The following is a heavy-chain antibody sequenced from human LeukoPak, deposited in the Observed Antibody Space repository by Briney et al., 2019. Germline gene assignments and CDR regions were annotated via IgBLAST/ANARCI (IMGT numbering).Heavy chain of an antibody. D-gene: IGHD5-12*01. J-gene: IGHJ4*02. CDR3: ATVDIVAPEGY. V-gene: IGHV3-30*02. CDR1: GFTFSNYG. CDR2: IRFDESDK. Sequence: GGSLRLSCAASGFTFSNYGMHWVRQAPGKGLEWVAHIRFDESDKYYADSVKGRFTISRDISRNTVYLQMNSLRPEDTAVYYCATVDIVAPEGYWGQGTLVTVSS.